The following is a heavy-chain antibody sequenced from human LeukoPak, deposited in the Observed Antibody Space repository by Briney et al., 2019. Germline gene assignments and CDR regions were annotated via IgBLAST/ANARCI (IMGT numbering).Heavy chain of an antibody. CDR3: AKAMYSSGWDDLDY. D-gene: IGHD6-19*01. J-gene: IGHJ4*02. V-gene: IGHV3-23*01. CDR1: GFTFSSYA. CDR2: ISGGGSST. Sequence: GSLRLSCAASGFTFSSYAMSWVRQAPGKGLEWASAISGGGSSTHYADSVKGRFTISRDNSKNTLYLQMNSLRAEDTAVYYCAKAMYSSGWDDLDYWDQGTLVTVSS.